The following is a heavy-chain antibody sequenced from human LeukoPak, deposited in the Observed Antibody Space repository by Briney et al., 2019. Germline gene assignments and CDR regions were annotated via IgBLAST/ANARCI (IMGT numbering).Heavy chain of an antibody. CDR3: ARVTGPYDFWSGFDP. V-gene: IGHV4-59*01. J-gene: IGHJ5*02. CDR2: IYYSGST. CDR1: GGSISSYY. Sequence: PSETLSLTCTVSGGSISSYYWSWIRQPPGKGLEWIGYIYYSGSTNYNPSLKSRVTISVDTSKNQFSLKLSSVTAADMAVYYCARVTGPYDFWSGFDPWGQGTLVTVSS. D-gene: IGHD3-3*01.